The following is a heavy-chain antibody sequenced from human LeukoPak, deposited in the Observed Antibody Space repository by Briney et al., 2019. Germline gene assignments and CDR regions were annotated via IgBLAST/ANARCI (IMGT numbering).Heavy chain of an antibody. CDR1: GFIFSSYW. D-gene: IGHD3-22*01. CDR2: FNTDGGST. Sequence: GGSLRLSCAVSGFIFSSYWVHWVRQPPGKGLVWVSRFNTDGGSTDFADFVKGRFTISRDNSKNTLYLQMNSLRAEDTAVYYCARDQGDSSGYYTYFDYWGQGTLVTVSS. J-gene: IGHJ4*02. CDR3: ARDQGDSSGYYTYFDY. V-gene: IGHV3-74*01.